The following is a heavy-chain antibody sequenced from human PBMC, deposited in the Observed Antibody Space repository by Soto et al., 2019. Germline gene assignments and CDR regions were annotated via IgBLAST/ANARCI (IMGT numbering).Heavy chain of an antibody. CDR2: IYYSGST. CDR1: GGSISSGDYY. Sequence: QVQLQESGPGLVKPSQTLSLTCTVSGGSISSGDYYWSWIRQPPGKGLEWIGYIYYSGSTYYNPHLKSRVTISVDTSKNQCSLKLSSVTAADTPVYYCARAFGYGSVGSCNWYFYLWGRGPLVTVSS. CDR3: ARAFGYGSVGSCNWYFYL. V-gene: IGHV4-30-4*01. J-gene: IGHJ2*01. D-gene: IGHD2-15*01.